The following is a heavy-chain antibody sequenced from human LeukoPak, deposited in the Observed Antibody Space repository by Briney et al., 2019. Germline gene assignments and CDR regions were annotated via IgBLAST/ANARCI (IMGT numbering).Heavy chain of an antibody. J-gene: IGHJ6*03. CDR1: GGSISSTSYY. D-gene: IGHD3-16*01. V-gene: IGHV4-39*07. CDR2: IYYSGST. Sequence: SETLSLTCTVSGGSISSTSYYWGWIRQPPGKGLEWIGSIYYSGSTYYNPSLKSRVTISIDTSKNHFSLKLSSVTAADTAVYYCASSRGGYYYYYYMDVWGKGTTVTVSS. CDR3: ASSRGGYYYYYYMDV.